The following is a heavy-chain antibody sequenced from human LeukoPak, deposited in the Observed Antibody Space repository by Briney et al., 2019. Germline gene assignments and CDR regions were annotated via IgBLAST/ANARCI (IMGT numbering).Heavy chain of an antibody. D-gene: IGHD2-15*01. Sequence: SETLSLTCTVSGASISSGGYSWSWIRQPPGKGLEWIGYIYDSGSTYHNPSLKGRVTMSVDRSKNQFSPKLSSVTAADTAVYYCAREGISSNWFDPWGQGTLVTVSS. CDR3: AREGISSNWFDP. V-gene: IGHV4-30-2*01. CDR1: GASISSGGYS. CDR2: IYDSGST. J-gene: IGHJ5*02.